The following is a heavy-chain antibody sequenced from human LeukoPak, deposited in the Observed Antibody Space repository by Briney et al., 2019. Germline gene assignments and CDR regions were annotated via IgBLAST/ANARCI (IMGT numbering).Heavy chain of an antibody. CDR2: ISWNSCSI. V-gene: IGHV3-9*01. CDR1: GFTFDDYA. D-gene: IGHD3-3*01. Sequence: PGRSLRLSCAASGFTFDDYAMHWVRQAPGKGLEWVSGISWNSCSIGYADSVKGRFTISRDNAKNSLYLQMNSLRAEDTAVYYCARDCWESYDFWSGYYRVRDYFDYWGQGTLVTVSS. J-gene: IGHJ4*02. CDR3: ARDCWESYDFWSGYYRVRDYFDY.